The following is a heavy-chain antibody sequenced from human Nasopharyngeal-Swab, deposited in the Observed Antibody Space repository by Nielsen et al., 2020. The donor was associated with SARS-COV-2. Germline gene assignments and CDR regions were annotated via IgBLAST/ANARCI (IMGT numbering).Heavy chain of an antibody. J-gene: IGHJ4*02. D-gene: IGHD3-9*01. CDR2: ISGSGGST. Sequence: WIRQPPEKGLEWVSAISGSGGSTYYAGSVKGRFTISRDNSKNTLYLQMNSLRAEDTAVYYCAKVPLYDILTGYYKWGFDYWGQGTLVTVSS. CDR3: AKVPLYDILTGYYKWGFDY. V-gene: IGHV3-23*01.